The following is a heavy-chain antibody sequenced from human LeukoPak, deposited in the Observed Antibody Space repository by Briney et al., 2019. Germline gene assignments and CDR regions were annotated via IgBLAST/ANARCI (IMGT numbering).Heavy chain of an antibody. Sequence: SETLSLTCAVYGGSFSGYYWSWIRQPPGKGLEWIGEINHSGSTNYNPSLKSRVTISVDTSKNQFSLKLSSVTAADTAVYYCARGHSHGDYYYYMDVWGKGTTVTVSS. D-gene: IGHD1-26*01. J-gene: IGHJ6*03. CDR3: ARGHSHGDYYYYMDV. CDR1: GGSFSGYY. V-gene: IGHV4-34*01. CDR2: INHSGST.